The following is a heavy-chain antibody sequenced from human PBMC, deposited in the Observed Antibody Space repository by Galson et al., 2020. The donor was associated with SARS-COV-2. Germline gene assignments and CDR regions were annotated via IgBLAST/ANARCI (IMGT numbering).Heavy chain of an antibody. CDR3: TRQVVPAASVDS. CDR2: TFYSGDT. CDR1: GGSIRSYY. D-gene: IGHD2-2*01. V-gene: IGHV4-59*01. Sequence: SETLSLTCTVSGGSIRSYYYNWIRQPPGKGLEWIGHTFYSGDTSYNPSFKSRVTISVDTSKNQFSLNLTSVTAADTAVYYCTRQVVPAASVDSWGQGTLVAVSS. J-gene: IGHJ4*02.